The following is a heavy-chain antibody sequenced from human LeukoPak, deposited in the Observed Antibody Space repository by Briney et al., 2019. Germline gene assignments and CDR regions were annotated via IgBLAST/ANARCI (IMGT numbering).Heavy chain of an antibody. Sequence: GGSLRLSCAASGFTVSQSYMSWVRQAPGKGLEWVSIIYAGGNTYYADSVKGRFTISRDNSKNTMFLQMNNLRAEDTAVYFCTRAPQQPRSYNDYWGQGTLVTVSS. V-gene: IGHV3-53*01. D-gene: IGHD3-10*01. J-gene: IGHJ4*02. CDR2: IYAGGNT. CDR1: GFTVSQSY. CDR3: TRAPQQPRSYNDY.